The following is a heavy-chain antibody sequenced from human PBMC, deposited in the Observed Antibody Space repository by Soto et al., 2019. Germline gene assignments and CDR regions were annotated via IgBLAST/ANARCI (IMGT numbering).Heavy chain of an antibody. CDR2: IYHSGST. D-gene: IGHD3-22*01. V-gene: IGHV4-4*02. Sequence: QVQLQDSGPGLVKPSGTLSLTCAVSGGSISSSNWWSWVRQPPGKGLEWIGEIYHSGSTNYNPSLTSRVTISVDQSKNQCSLKLSSVTAADTAVYYCARSPDSSGYYPRRYYYGMDVWGPGTTVTVSS. CDR3: ARSPDSSGYYPRRYYYGMDV. CDR1: GGSISSSNW. J-gene: IGHJ6*02.